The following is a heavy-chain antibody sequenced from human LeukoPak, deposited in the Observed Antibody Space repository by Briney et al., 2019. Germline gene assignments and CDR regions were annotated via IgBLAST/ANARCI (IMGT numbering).Heavy chain of an antibody. D-gene: IGHD5-24*01. CDR2: IYYSGST. CDR3: ARLIDGYSTFDY. Sequence: SETLSLTCTVSGGSISSSHYYWGWIRQPPGKGLEWIGSIYYSGSTYNNPSLKSRVTIPGDTSTNQFSLKLSSVTAADTAVYYCARLIDGYSTFDYWGQGTLVTVSS. CDR1: GGSISSSHYY. J-gene: IGHJ4*02. V-gene: IGHV4-39*01.